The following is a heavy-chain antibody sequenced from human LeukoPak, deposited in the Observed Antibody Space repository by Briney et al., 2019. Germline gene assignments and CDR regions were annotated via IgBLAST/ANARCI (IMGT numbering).Heavy chain of an antibody. CDR3: ASSDSVTMVRGVIISNWFDP. CDR2: FDPEDGET. Sequence: ASVKVSCKVSGYTLTELSMHWVRQAPGKGLEWMGGFDPEDGETIYAQKFQGRVTITADKSTSTAYMELSSLRSEDTAVYYCASSDSVTMVRGVIISNWFDPWGQGTLVTVSS. V-gene: IGHV1-24*01. J-gene: IGHJ5*02. D-gene: IGHD3-10*01. CDR1: GYTLTELS.